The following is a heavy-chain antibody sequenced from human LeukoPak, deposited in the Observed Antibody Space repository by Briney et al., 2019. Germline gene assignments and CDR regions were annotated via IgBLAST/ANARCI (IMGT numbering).Heavy chain of an antibody. CDR2: ISANNGYT. CDR1: GYTFTSYR. Sequence: GASVKVSCKSSGYTFTSYRISWVRQAPGQGLEWMGWISANNGYTNYAQKLQGRVTMTTDTSTSTAYMELRSLRSDDTAVYYCARQKWLPSNPHYFYYMDVWGKGTTVTISS. D-gene: IGHD5-24*01. V-gene: IGHV1-18*01. J-gene: IGHJ6*03. CDR3: ARQKWLPSNPHYFYYMDV.